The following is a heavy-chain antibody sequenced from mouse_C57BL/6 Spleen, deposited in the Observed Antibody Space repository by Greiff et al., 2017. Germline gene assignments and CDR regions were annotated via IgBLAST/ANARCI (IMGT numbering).Heavy chain of an antibody. CDR3: EREQLRWCLFEY. D-gene: IGHD2-13*01. J-gene: IGHJ4*01. Sequence: QVQLQQPGTELVKPGASVKLSCKASGYTFTSYWMPWVKQRPGQGLEWIGDINPSNGGTNYNEKFKSKATLTVDKSSSTAYMQLSSLTSEDSAVYYCEREQLRWCLFEYGGQGTSVTVSS. CDR2: INPSNGGT. V-gene: IGHV1-53*01. CDR1: GYTFTSYW.